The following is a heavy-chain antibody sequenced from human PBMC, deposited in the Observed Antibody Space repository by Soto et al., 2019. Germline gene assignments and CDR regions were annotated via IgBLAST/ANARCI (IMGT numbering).Heavy chain of an antibody. CDR3: AKQGGRPPWY. D-gene: IGHD1-20*01. CDR2: IDDVGTTT. CDR1: GFAFSAYA. V-gene: IGHV3-23*01. J-gene: IGHJ4*02. Sequence: VQLLESGGTLVQPGGSLRLSCAASGFAFSAYAMAWVRQAPGKGLEWVSSIDDVGTTTYYADSVKGQFTISRDNSKSTLFLHMNSLRAEDTAVFFCAKQGGRPPWYWGQGTLVIVSS.